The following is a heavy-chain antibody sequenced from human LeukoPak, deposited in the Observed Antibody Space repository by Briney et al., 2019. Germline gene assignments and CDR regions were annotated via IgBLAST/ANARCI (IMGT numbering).Heavy chain of an antibody. CDR3: APQQTYSPYNWFDP. V-gene: IGHV3-74*03. Sequence: GGSLRFSCVGSGFTISNYWMHWVRQAPGTGLVWVSRIHPDGSITTYADSVRGRFTISRDNAKSTLYLQMNSLRAEDTAVYYCAPQQTYSPYNWFDPWGQGTLVTVSS. D-gene: IGHD5-12*01. CDR1: GFTISNYW. J-gene: IGHJ5*02. CDR2: IHPDGSIT.